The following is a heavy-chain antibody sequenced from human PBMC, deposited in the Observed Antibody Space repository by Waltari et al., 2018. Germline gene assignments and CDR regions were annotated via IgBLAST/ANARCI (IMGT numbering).Heavy chain of an antibody. CDR2: ISSSSSYI. CDR1: GFTSSSYS. V-gene: IGHV3-21*01. CDR3: ARSESSGSFDY. J-gene: IGHJ4*02. Sequence: EVQLVESGGGLVKPGGSLRLSCAASGFTSSSYSMNWVRQAPGKGLEWFSSISSSSSYIYYADSVKGRFTISRDNAKNSLYLQMNSLRAEDTAVYYCARSESSGSFDYWGQGTLVTVSS. D-gene: IGHD6-19*01.